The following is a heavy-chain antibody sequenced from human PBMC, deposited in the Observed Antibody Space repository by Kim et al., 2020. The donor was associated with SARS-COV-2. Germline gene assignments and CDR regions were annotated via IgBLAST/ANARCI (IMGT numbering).Heavy chain of an antibody. CDR3: ARDLVVVPAASGFDY. D-gene: IGHD2-2*01. V-gene: IGHV1-46*01. Sequence: KFPGRVTMTRDTSTSTVYMELSSLRSEDTAVYYCARDLVVVPAASGFDYWGQGTLVTVSS. J-gene: IGHJ4*02.